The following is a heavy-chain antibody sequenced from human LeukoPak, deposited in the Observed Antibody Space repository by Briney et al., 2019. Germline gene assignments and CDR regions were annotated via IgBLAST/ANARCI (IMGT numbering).Heavy chain of an antibody. CDR1: GFTFSSYA. Sequence: GGSLRLSCAASGFTFSSYAMSWVRQAPGKGLEWVSAISGSGGRTYYADSVKGRFTISRDNSKNTLYLQMNNLRAEDTAVYFCAKRFYYGSGSYSPDVFDIWGQGTMVTVSS. V-gene: IGHV3-23*01. CDR2: ISGSGGRT. J-gene: IGHJ3*02. D-gene: IGHD3-10*01. CDR3: AKRFYYGSGSYSPDVFDI.